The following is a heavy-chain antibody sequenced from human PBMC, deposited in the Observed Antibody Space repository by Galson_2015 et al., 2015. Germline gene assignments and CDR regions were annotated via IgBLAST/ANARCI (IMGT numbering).Heavy chain of an antibody. V-gene: IGHV3-23*01. CDR3: AKEYSDSWYSNWFDP. CDR2: VSGSGGST. D-gene: IGHD6-13*01. J-gene: IGHJ5*02. CDR1: GFTFSSYA. Sequence: SLRLSCAASGFTFSSYAMRWVRQAPGKGLEWVSAVSGSGGSTWYADSVKGRFTISRDNSKNTLSLQMNSLRAEDTALYYCAKEYSDSWYSNWFDPWGQGTLVTVSS.